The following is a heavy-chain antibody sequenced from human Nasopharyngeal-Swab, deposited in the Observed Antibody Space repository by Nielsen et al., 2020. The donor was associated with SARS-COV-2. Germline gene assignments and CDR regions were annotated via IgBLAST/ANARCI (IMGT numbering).Heavy chain of an antibody. CDR1: GFTFSNYW. Sequence: GESLKISCAASGFTFSNYWMSWVRQALGKGLEWVANIKQDGSEKYYLDSVRGRFTISRDNAKNSLFLQMNSLRAEDTAVYYCARDRTDYCTNGVCYPASYYYGMDVWGQGTTVTVSS. CDR2: IKQDGSEK. V-gene: IGHV3-7*01. J-gene: IGHJ6*02. D-gene: IGHD2-8*01. CDR3: ARDRTDYCTNGVCYPASYYYGMDV.